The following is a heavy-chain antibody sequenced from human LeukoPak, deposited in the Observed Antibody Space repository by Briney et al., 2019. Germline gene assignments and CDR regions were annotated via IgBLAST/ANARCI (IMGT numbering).Heavy chain of an antibody. CDR1: GGTFSSYA. Sequence: VASVKVSCKASGGTFSSYAISWVRQAPGQGLEWMGGIIPIFGTANYAQKFQGRVTITTDESTSTAYMELSSLRSEDTAVYYCARVCRDGYLMDYWGQGTLVTVSS. D-gene: IGHD5-24*01. V-gene: IGHV1-69*05. CDR3: ARVCRDGYLMDY. J-gene: IGHJ4*02. CDR2: IIPIFGTA.